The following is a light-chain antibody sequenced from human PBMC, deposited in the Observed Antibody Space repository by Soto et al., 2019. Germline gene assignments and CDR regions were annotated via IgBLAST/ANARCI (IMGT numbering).Light chain of an antibody. Sequence: IQMTQSPSSVSASVGDRVTITCRASQGISSYLAWYQQRPGKAPRLLIYAVSSLRSGVPSRFSGSGSGTDFTLTISRLQPEDFATYYCQQANTLPWTFGQGTKVEIK. V-gene: IGKV1-12*01. CDR2: AVS. CDR1: QGISSY. J-gene: IGKJ1*01. CDR3: QQANTLPWT.